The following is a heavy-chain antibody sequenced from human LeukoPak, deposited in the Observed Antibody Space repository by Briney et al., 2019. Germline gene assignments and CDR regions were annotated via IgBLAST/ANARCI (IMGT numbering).Heavy chain of an antibody. CDR2: INSDGSST. D-gene: IGHD2-2*01. CDR3: AIPYQPGDNWFDP. Sequence: GGSLRLSCEASGFTFSSYWMHWVRQAPGKGLVWVSRINSDGSSTSYADSVKGRFTISRDNAKNTLYLQMNSLRAEDTAVYYCAIPYQPGDNWFDPWGQGTLVTVSS. J-gene: IGHJ5*02. V-gene: IGHV3-74*01. CDR1: GFTFSSYW.